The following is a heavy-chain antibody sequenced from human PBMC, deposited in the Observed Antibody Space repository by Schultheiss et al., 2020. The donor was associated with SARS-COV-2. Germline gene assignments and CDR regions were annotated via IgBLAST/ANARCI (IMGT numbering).Heavy chain of an antibody. J-gene: IGHJ6*02. CDR1: GGTFSTYA. D-gene: IGHD3-3*01. V-gene: IGHV1-2*06. CDR3: AREGYYDFWSDSYTNFYGMDV. CDR2: IHPNSGGT. Sequence: ASVKVSCKASGGTFSTYAINWVRQAPGQGLEWMGRIHPNSGGTNYAQKFQGRVTMTRDTSITTGYMEVSRLRSDDTAVYYCAREGYYDFWSDSYTNFYGMDVWGQGTTVTVSS.